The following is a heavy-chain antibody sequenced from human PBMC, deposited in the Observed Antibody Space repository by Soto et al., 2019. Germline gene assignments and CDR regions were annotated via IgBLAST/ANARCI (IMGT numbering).Heavy chain of an antibody. J-gene: IGHJ4*02. V-gene: IGHV3-74*01. CDR1: GFTFSSYW. Sequence: EVQLVESGGGSVQPGGSLRLSCAASGFTFSSYWMHWVRQAPGKGLVWVSRINGDGSSTTYADSVKGRFTISRDNAKNTLYLQMDSLRVEDTAVYYCARDSIVIVPAGLDYWGQGTLVTVPS. D-gene: IGHD2-2*01. CDR3: ARDSIVIVPAGLDY. CDR2: INGDGSST.